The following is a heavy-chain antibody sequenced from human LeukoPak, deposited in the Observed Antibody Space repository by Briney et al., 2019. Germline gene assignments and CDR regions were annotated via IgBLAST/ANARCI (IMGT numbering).Heavy chain of an antibody. V-gene: IGHV3-48*03. Sequence: GGSLRLSYAASGFTFSSYEMNWVRQAPGKGLEWVSYISSSGSTIYYADSVKGRFTISRDNAKNSLYLQMNSLRAEDTAVYYCARDRFIAAAYYFDYWGQGTLVTVSS. J-gene: IGHJ4*02. D-gene: IGHD6-13*01. CDR2: ISSSGSTI. CDR1: GFTFSSYE. CDR3: ARDRFIAAAYYFDY.